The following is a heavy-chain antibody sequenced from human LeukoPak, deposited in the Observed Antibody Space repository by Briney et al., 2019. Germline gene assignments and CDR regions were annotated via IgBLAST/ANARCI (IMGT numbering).Heavy chain of an antibody. CDR3: AGGTGSDRYYYYYTVWTS. CDR1: GGSFSGYY. J-gene: IGHJ6*02. V-gene: IGHV4-34*01. D-gene: IGHD3-10*01. CDR2: INHSGST. Sequence: SETLSLTCAVYGGSFSGYYWSWIRQPPGKGLEWIGEINHSGSTNYNPSLKSRVTISVDTSKNQFSLKLSSVTAADTAVYYCAGGTGSDRYYYYYTVWTSGAKGPRSPSP.